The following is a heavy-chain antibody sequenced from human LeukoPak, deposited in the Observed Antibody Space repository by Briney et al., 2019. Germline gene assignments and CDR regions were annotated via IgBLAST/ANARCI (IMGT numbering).Heavy chain of an antibody. CDR3: ARDLGHSGSTGGDAFDI. CDR2: ISGSGGST. V-gene: IGHV3-23*01. J-gene: IGHJ3*02. D-gene: IGHD1-26*01. CDR1: GFTFSSYA. Sequence: PGGSLRLSCAASGFTFSSYAMSWVRQAPGKGLEWVSAISGSGGSTYYADSVKGRFTISRDNSKNTLYLQMNSLRAEDTAVYYCARDLGHSGSTGGDAFDIWGQGTMVTVSS.